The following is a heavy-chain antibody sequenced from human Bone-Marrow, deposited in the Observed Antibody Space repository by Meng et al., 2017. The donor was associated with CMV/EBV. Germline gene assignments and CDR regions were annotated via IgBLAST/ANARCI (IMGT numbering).Heavy chain of an antibody. CDR3: AKDHLAYNWNYARTSFDY. V-gene: IGHV3-30*02. CDR1: GFSFNTYA. D-gene: IGHD1-7*01. Sequence: GESLKISCAASGFSFNTYAMHWVRQAPGKGLEWVAFIRYDGSNKYYADSLEGRLTISRDNSKNTLYLQMNSLRPEDTAVYYCAKDHLAYNWNYARTSFDYGGQGTLVTVSS. CDR2: IRYDGSNK. J-gene: IGHJ4*02.